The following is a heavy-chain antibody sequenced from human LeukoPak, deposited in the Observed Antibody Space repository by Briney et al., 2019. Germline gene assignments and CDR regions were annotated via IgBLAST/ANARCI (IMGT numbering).Heavy chain of an antibody. V-gene: IGHV4-31*03. CDR3: AREGDYYDSTPPYGLVY. D-gene: IGHD3-22*01. J-gene: IGHJ4*02. Sequence: KSSETLSLTCTVSGGSISSGGYYWSWIRQHPGKGLEWIGYIYYSGSTYYNPSLKSRVTISVDTSKNQFSLKLSSVTAADTAVYYCAREGDYYDSTPPYGLVYWGQGTLVTVSS. CDR2: IYYSGST. CDR1: GGSISSGGYY.